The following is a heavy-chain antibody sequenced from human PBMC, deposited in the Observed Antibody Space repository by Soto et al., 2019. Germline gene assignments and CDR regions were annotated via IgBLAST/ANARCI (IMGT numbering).Heavy chain of an antibody. Sequence: QPGGSLRLSCAASGFTFSSYGMSWVRQAPGKGLEWVSAISGSGGSTYYADSVKGRFTISRDNSKNTLYLQMNSLRAEDTAVYYCAKGGLIVVVIRAPWGQVTLVTVYS. CDR2: ISGSGGST. CDR3: AKGGLIVVVIRAP. D-gene: IGHD3-22*01. CDR1: GFTFSSYG. V-gene: IGHV3-23*01. J-gene: IGHJ5*02.